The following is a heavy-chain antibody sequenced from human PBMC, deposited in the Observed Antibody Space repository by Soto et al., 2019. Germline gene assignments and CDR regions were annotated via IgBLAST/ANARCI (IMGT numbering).Heavy chain of an antibody. CDR3: ARVGRYYGMDV. Sequence: QVQLQESGPGLVKPSGTLSLNCAVSGGSISTKDWWSWVRQPPGKGLEWIGEIDYRGSTSYNPSLKSRVIISVDKSTNLVSQKLTSVTAADTALYYCARVGRYYGMDVWGQGTTVTVSS. J-gene: IGHJ6*02. V-gene: IGHV4-4*02. CDR1: GGSISTKDW. CDR2: IDYRGST.